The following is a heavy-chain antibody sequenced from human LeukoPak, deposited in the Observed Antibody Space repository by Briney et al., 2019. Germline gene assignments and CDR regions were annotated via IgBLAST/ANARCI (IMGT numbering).Heavy chain of an antibody. CDR1: GGTFSIYA. J-gene: IGHJ2*01. Sequence: SVKVSXKASGGTFSIYAISWVRQAPGQGVEWMGGIIPMFGTANYAQKFQGRVTITTDEYTSTTYMELSSLKSEDTAVYYCARARGIYEGYFDLWGRGTLVTVSS. CDR2: IIPMFGTA. D-gene: IGHD5/OR15-5a*01. V-gene: IGHV1-69*05. CDR3: ARARGIYEGYFDL.